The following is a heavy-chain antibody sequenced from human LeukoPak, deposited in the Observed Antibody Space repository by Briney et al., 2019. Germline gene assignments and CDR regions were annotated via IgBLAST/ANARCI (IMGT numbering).Heavy chain of an antibody. D-gene: IGHD4-11*01. CDR3: ARGGVVTTTPRLDP. J-gene: IGHJ5*02. V-gene: IGHV4-31*03. CDR1: NGSITSGGYY. Sequence: PSQTLSLTCTVSNGSITSGGYYWSWLRQHPGKGLEWVGHIYHTGSTYYNSSLKSRLTMSVDTSKNEFSLRLNSVTVADTAVYYCARGGVVTTTPRLDPWGQGTLVTVSS. CDR2: IYHTGST.